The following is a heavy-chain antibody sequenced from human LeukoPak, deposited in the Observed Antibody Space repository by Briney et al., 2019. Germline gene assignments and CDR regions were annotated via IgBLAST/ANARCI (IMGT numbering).Heavy chain of an antibody. CDR2: ISYDGSMK. Sequence: GGSLRLSCAASGFTFSNYGMHWVRQAPGKGLEWVAVISYDGSMKYYADSVKGRFTISRDNSKNTLFLQMNSLRAEDTAVYYCAKGDFYGSGTYLFYFDSWGQGTLVTVSS. CDR3: AKGDFYGSGTYLFYFDS. V-gene: IGHV3-30*18. J-gene: IGHJ4*02. CDR1: GFTFSNYG. D-gene: IGHD3-10*01.